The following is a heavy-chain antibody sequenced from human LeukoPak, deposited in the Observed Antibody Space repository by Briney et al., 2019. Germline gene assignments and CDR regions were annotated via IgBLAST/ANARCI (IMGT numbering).Heavy chain of an antibody. D-gene: IGHD3-16*02. V-gene: IGHV4-34*01. CDR3: ARGPRQYDYVWGSYRSIDY. CDR2: INHSGST. J-gene: IGHJ4*02. CDR1: GGSFSGYY. Sequence: SETPSLTCAVYGGSFSGYYWSWIRQPPGKGLEWIGEINHSGSTNYNPSLKSRVTISVDTSKNQFSLKLSSVTAADTAVYYCARGPRQYDYVWGSYRSIDYWGQGTLVTVSS.